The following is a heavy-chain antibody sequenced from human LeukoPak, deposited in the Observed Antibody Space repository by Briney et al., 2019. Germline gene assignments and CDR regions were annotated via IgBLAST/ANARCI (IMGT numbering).Heavy chain of an antibody. CDR1: GDSISSGVFY. CDR2: IYTTGNT. V-gene: IGHV4-61*02. Sequence: SETLSLTCSLSGDSISSGVFYWSWIRQPAGKGLEWIGRIYTTGNTNYNPSLKSRVTTSIDTSENQFSLKLTSVTAADTAVYYCARGSFYRNSYYYYINVWGTGTTVTVSS. CDR3: ARGSFYRNSYYYYINV. J-gene: IGHJ6*03. D-gene: IGHD5/OR15-5a*01.